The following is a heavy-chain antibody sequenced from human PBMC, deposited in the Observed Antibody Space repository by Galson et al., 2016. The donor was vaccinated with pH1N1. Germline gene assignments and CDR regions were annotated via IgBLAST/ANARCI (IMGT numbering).Heavy chain of an antibody. Sequence: SVKVSCKASGYTFDMFGISWVRRAPGQGLQWMGWINPYDGNTNYAQKFQGRVTMTRDTSISTAYMELSRPTSDDTALYYCARILRTLVFDYWGQGTLVTVSS. CDR2: INPYDGNT. D-gene: IGHD3-9*01. CDR3: ARILRTLVFDY. CDR1: GYTFDMFG. V-gene: IGHV1-18*01. J-gene: IGHJ4*02.